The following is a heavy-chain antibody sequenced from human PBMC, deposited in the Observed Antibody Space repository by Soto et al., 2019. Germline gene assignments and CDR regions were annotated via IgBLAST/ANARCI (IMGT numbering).Heavy chain of an antibody. CDR2: MNQDGSEK. Sequence: EVQLVESGGGLVQPGGSLSLSCAASGFTFSSFWMTWVRQAPGKGLEWVATMNQDGSEKDNVDTVKGRFTITRDNAKKSLYMQMHSLRAEATAVYYCARNVWAVTGHPLDFWGQGTLVTFSA. V-gene: IGHV3-7*03. D-gene: IGHD6-19*01. J-gene: IGHJ4*02. CDR3: ARNVWAVTGHPLDF. CDR1: GFTFSSFW.